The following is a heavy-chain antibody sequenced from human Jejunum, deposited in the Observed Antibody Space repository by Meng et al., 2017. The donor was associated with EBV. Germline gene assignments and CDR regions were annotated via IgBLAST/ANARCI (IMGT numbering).Heavy chain of an antibody. V-gene: IGHV1-46*01. CDR1: GYTFTSYY. Sequence: QVQLVQSGAAVKTPGXSVKVSCKASGYTFTSYYVHWMRQAPGQGLEWMGIINVSGGDTKYAQKFRGRVTMTRDTSTSTVYMELSSLRSEDTTVYYCAREGPRTYYFDYWGQGTLVTVSS. D-gene: IGHD1-1*01. J-gene: IGHJ4*02. CDR3: AREGPRTYYFDY. CDR2: INVSGGDT.